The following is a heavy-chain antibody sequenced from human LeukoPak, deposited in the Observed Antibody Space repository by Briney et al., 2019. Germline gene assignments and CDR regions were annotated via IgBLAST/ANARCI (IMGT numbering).Heavy chain of an antibody. CDR3: ARAPKYYYYMDV. V-gene: IGHV4-39*07. CDR2: ISDSGST. Sequence: SETLSLTCSVSGGSMSSSSYSWAWIRQPPGKGLEWIGNISDSGSTFHNPSLKSRVTISIDTSKNQFSLKLSSVTAADTAVYYCARAPKYYYYMDVWGKGTTVTISS. CDR1: GGSMSSSSYS. J-gene: IGHJ6*03.